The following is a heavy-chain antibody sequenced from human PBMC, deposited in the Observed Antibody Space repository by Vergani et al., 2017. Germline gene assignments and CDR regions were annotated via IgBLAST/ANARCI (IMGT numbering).Heavy chain of an antibody. CDR2: ISGSGGST. D-gene: IGHD6-6*01. Sequence: EVQLVESGGGLVQPGGSLRLSCAASGFTFSSYAMSWVRQAPGKGLEWVSAISGSGGSTYYADSVKGRFTISRENAKNSLYLQMNGLRAGDTAVYYCARRDSSSPALDYWGQGTLVTVSS. J-gene: IGHJ4*02. CDR3: ARRDSSSPALDY. CDR1: GFTFSSYA. V-gene: IGHV3-23*04.